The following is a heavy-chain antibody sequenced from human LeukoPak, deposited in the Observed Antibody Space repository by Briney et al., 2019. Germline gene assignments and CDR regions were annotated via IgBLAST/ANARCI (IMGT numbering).Heavy chain of an antibody. D-gene: IGHD6-13*01. CDR1: GGSISSSSYY. J-gene: IGHJ6*02. CDR3: ARLAAAGKSIYYYYYYGMDV. CDR2: IYYSGST. V-gene: IGHV4-39*07. Sequence: SETLSLTCTVSGGSISSSSYYWGWIRQPPGKGLEWIGSIYYSGSTYYNPSLKSRVTISVDTSKNQFSLKLSSVTAADTAVYYCARLAAAGKSIYYYYYYGMDVRGQGTTVTVSS.